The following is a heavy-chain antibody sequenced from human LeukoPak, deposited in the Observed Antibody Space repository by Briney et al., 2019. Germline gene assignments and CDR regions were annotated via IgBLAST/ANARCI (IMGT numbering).Heavy chain of an antibody. D-gene: IGHD2-21*01. CDR3: ARDPIWARYFDY. CDR2: ISYDGSNK. V-gene: IGHV3-30*04. Sequence: GGSLRLSCAASGFTFSSYAMHWVRQAPGKGLEWVAVISYDGSNKYYADSVNGRFTISRDNSKNTLYLQMNSLRAEDTAVYYCARDPIWARYFDYWGQGTLVTVSS. CDR1: GFTFSSYA. J-gene: IGHJ4*02.